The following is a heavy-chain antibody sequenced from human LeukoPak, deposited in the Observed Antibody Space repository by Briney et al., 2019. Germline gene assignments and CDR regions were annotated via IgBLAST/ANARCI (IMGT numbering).Heavy chain of an antibody. CDR1: AFTFSSYW. CDR2: IKEDGSEI. Sequence: QPGGSLRLSCGASAFTFSSYWMSWGRQARGKGLEWVANIKEDGSEINYVDSVKGRFTISRDNAKNSLFLQMNSLRVEDTAVYYCARDRGYSSFDYWGQGTLVTVSS. J-gene: IGHJ4*02. CDR3: ARDRGYSSFDY. D-gene: IGHD4-23*01. V-gene: IGHV3-7*01.